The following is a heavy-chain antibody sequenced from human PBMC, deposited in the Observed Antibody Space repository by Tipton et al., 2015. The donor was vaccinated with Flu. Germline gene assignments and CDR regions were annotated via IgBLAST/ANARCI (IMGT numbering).Heavy chain of an antibody. D-gene: IGHD3-9*01. V-gene: IGHV4-61*01. CDR1: GGSVSSGNYY. CDR3: ARGDDNRGKFDF. J-gene: IGHJ4*02. Sequence: WSVSGGSVSSGNYYWSWIRQSPGKGLEWIGYIYYSGSTNYNPSLKSRVTVSADTSKNQFSLKVGSVTAADTAVYYCARGDDNRGKFDFWGQGTLVTVSS. CDR2: IYYSGST.